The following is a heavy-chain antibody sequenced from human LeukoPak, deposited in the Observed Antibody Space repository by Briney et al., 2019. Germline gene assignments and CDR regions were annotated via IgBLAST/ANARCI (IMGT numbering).Heavy chain of an antibody. CDR1: GGSISSSSYY. Sequence: SETLSHTCTVSGGSISSSSYYWGWIRQPPGKGLEWIGSIYYSGSTYYNPSLKSRVTISVDTSKNQFSLKLSSVTAADTAVYYCARDQIVVVPAAPDYYYMDVWGKGTTVTVSS. CDR2: IYYSGST. D-gene: IGHD2-2*01. J-gene: IGHJ6*03. CDR3: ARDQIVVVPAAPDYYYMDV. V-gene: IGHV4-39*07.